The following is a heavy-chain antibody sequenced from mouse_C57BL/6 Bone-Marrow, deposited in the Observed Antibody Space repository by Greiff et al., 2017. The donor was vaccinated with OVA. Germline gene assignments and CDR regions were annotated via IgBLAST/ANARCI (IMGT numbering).Heavy chain of an antibody. CDR2: ISPGRGRT. Sequence: QVQLQQPGAELVKPGASVKLSCKASGYTFTSYWITWVKQRPGQGLEWIGDISPGRGRTNYNEQFKSKATLTVDTSSSTAYMQLSSLTCEDSAEYYCARSGITTVEGDFAMDYWGQGTSVTVSS. CDR1: GYTFTSYW. J-gene: IGHJ4*01. D-gene: IGHD1-1*01. CDR3: ARSGITTVEGDFAMDY. V-gene: IGHV1-55*01.